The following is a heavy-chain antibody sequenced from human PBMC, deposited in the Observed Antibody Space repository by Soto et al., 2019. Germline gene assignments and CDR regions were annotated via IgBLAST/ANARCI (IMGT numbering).Heavy chain of an antibody. J-gene: IGHJ4*02. CDR2: IIPILGIA. V-gene: IGHV1-69*02. CDR3: ASEVICGSGWYVDY. Sequence: QVQLVQSGAEVKKPGSSVKVSCKASGGTFSSYTISWVRQAPGQGLEWMGRIIPILGIAYNAQKFQGRVTITADKSTSTAYMELSSLGSEDTAVYCCASEVICGSGWYVDYWGQGTLVTVSS. D-gene: IGHD6-19*01. CDR1: GGTFSSYT.